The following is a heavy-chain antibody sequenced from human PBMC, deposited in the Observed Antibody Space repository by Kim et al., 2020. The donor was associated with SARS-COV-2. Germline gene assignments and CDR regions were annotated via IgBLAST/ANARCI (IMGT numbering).Heavy chain of an antibody. J-gene: IGHJ6*02. D-gene: IGHD2-2*01. CDR1: GGSISSYY. CDR3: ASGRIVVVPAAIRTYYYYGMDV. V-gene: IGHV4-59*01. Sequence: SETLSLTCTVSGGSISSYYWSWIQQPPGKGLEWIGYIYYSGSTNYNPSLKSRVTISVDTSKNQFSLKLSSVTAADTAVYYCASGRIVVVPAAIRTYYYYGMDVWGQGTTVTVSS. CDR2: IYYSGST.